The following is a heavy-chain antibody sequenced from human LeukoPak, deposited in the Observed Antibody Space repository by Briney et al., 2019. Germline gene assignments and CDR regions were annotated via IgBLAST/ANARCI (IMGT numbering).Heavy chain of an antibody. CDR3: ARDEYYYDSSGYYPDY. CDR1: GFTFSSYG. Sequence: PGKSLRLSCAASGFTFSSYGMHWVRQAPGKGLEWVAVIWYDGSNKYYADSVKGRSTISKDNSNNTLHLQMNSLRAEDTAVYYCARDEYYYDSSGYYPDYWGQGTLVTVS. CDR2: IWYDGSNK. D-gene: IGHD3-22*01. V-gene: IGHV3-33*01. J-gene: IGHJ4*02.